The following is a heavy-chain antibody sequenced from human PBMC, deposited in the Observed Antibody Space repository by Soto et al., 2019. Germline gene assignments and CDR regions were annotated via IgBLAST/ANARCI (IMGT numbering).Heavy chain of an antibody. CDR1: GYTFTSYG. Sequence: ASVKVSCKASGYTFTSYGISWVRQAPGQGLEWMGWISAYNGNTNYAQKLQGRVTMTTDTSTSTAYMELRSLRSEDTAVHYCAREVLRRFGELPYNWFDPCGQGTLVTVSS. J-gene: IGHJ5*02. D-gene: IGHD3-10*01. CDR2: ISAYNGNT. V-gene: IGHV1-18*01. CDR3: AREVLRRFGELPYNWFDP.